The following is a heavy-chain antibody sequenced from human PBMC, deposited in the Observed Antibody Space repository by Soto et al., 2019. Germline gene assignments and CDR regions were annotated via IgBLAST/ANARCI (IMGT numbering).Heavy chain of an antibody. D-gene: IGHD6-19*01. CDR1: GGTFSTHV. CDR2: IVPKFGTT. CDR3: VRGGSDNSGWYIGFDP. V-gene: IGHV1-69*01. Sequence: QVQLVQSGAEVKKPGSSVKVSCKTSGGTFSTHVIGWVRQAPGQGLEWMGGIVPKFGTTNYAHKFKGRVKITADESTSTAYMEVSSLTSEDTAVYYCVRGGSDNSGWYIGFDPWGQGTLVTVSS. J-gene: IGHJ5*02.